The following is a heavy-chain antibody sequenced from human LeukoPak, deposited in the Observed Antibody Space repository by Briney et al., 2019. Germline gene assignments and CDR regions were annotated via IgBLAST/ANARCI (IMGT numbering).Heavy chain of an antibody. CDR1: GGTFSSYA. Sequence: SVKVSCKASGGTFSSYAISWVRQAPGQGLEWMGGIIPIFGTANYAQKFQGRVTITTDESTSTAYMELSSLRSEDTAVYYCARVDYGGNTLGYWGQGTLVTVSS. J-gene: IGHJ4*02. D-gene: IGHD4-23*01. CDR2: IIPIFGTA. V-gene: IGHV1-69*05. CDR3: ARVDYGGNTLGY.